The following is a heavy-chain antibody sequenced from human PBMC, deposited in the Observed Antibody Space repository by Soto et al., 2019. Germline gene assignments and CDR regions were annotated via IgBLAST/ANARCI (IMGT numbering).Heavy chain of an antibody. CDR1: GGTFSNYP. J-gene: IGHJ2*01. D-gene: IGHD5-12*01. Sequence: QVQLVQSGAEVKKPGSSVKVSCKASGGTFSNYPISWVRQAPGQGLEWMGGIIPIFGTVNYAQKFQGRVWITADESTTSAYMQLSRLRSEDTAVYYCARGNHRWLQLWYFDLWGRGTLVTVSS. CDR2: IIPIFGTV. V-gene: IGHV1-69*12. CDR3: ARGNHRWLQLWYFDL.